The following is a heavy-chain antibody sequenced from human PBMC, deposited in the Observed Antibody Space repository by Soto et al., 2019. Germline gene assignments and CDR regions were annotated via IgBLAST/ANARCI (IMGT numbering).Heavy chain of an antibody. CDR1: GGTFSSYT. D-gene: IGHD6-6*01. CDR3: ASGRPVYYYYYGMDV. J-gene: IGHJ6*02. CDR2: IIPILGIA. V-gene: IGHV1-69*02. Sequence: QVQLVQSGAEVKKPGSSVKVSCKASGGTFSSYTISWVRQAPGQGLEWMGRIIPILGIANYAQKFQGRVTMXGDXSXITAYMELSSLRSEDTAVYYCASGRPVYYYYYGMDVWGQGTTVTVSS.